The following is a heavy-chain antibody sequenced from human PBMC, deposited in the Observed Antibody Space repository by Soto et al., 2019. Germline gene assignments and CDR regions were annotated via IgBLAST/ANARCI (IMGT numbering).Heavy chain of an antibody. CDR2: IIPLFGIA. CDR1: GGTFSRYS. CDR3: AREDRDRETGLVPAAIDGMDV. D-gene: IGHD2-2*01. J-gene: IGHJ6*02. Sequence: QVQLVQSGAEVKKPGSSVKVSCKASGGTFSRYSITWVRQAPGHGLEWIGRIIPLFGIASYAQKFQGRVTITADDPMSTAYMELSSLRSDDTAVYYCAREDRDRETGLVPAAIDGMDVWGQGTTVTVSS. V-gene: IGHV1-69*08.